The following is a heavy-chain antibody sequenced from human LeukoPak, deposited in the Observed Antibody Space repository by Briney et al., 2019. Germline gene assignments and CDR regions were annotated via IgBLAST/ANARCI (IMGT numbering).Heavy chain of an antibody. V-gene: IGHV1-46*01. J-gene: IGHJ5*02. Sequence: GASVKVSCKASGYSFSDYTINWVRQAPGQGLEWVGLINPSGGSTNYAQKFQGRVTMTRDMSTSTVYMELSSLRYEDTAVYYCAREAITIFAVVRTQTTKGPHRFDPWGQGTLVTVSS. CDR3: AREAITIFAVVRTQTTKGPHRFDP. D-gene: IGHD3-3*01. CDR2: INPSGGST. CDR1: GYSFSDYT.